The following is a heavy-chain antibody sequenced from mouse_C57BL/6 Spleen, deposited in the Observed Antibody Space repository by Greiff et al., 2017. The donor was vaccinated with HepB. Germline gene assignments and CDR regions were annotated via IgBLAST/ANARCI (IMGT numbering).Heavy chain of an antibody. CDR2: INYDGSST. CDR3: ARDEGSNGNFDC. D-gene: IGHD2-5*01. J-gene: IGHJ2*01. CDR1: GFTFSDYY. Sequence: EVMLVESEGGLVQPGSSMKLSCTASGFTFSDYYMAWVRQVPEKGLEWVANINYDGSSTYYLDSLKSRFIISRDNAKNILYLHMSSLKSEDTATYYWARDEGSNGNFDCWGQGTTLTVSS. V-gene: IGHV5-16*01.